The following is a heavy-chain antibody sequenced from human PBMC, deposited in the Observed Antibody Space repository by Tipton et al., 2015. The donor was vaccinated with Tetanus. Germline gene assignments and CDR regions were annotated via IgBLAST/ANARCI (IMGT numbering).Heavy chain of an antibody. D-gene: IGHD3-9*01. CDR2: ISSSGST. CDR3: ARATEHDIMTGYDN. CDR1: GGPLRSGDHY. V-gene: IGHV4-61*08. Sequence: TLSLTCTVSGGPLRSGDHYWSWIRQTPGKGLEWLAYISSSGSTTSDYSLKSRITISLDTSKNQFSLKLASVTAADTAVYYCARATEHDIMTGYDNWGPGTQVTVSS. J-gene: IGHJ4*02.